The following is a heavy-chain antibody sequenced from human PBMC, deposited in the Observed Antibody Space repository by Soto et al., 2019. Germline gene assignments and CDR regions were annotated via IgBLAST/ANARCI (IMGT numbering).Heavy chain of an antibody. Sequence: PGGSLRLSCAASGFTFSRYNMNWVRQAPGKGPEWVSYISSSGSNIYYADSVKGRFTISRDNAKNSLYLQMNSLRAEDTALYYCARGQEYCTGGSCPTARGQGTQVTVSS. J-gene: IGHJ4*02. CDR1: GFTFSRYN. V-gene: IGHV3-48*01. D-gene: IGHD2-15*01. CDR3: ARGQEYCTGGSCPTA. CDR2: ISSSGSNI.